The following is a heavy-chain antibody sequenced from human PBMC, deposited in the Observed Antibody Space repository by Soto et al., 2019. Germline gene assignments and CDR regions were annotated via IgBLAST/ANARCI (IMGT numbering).Heavy chain of an antibody. CDR2: ISYDGSNK. J-gene: IGHJ4*02. V-gene: IGHV3-30*18. CDR1: GFTFSSYG. D-gene: IGHD6-19*01. Sequence: GGSLRLSCAASGFTFSSYGMHWVRQAPGKGLEWVAVISYDGSNKYYADSVKGRFTISRDNSKNTLYLQMNSLRAEDTAIYYCAKLSRYTSGPDYWGQGTLVTVSS. CDR3: AKLSRYTSGPDY.